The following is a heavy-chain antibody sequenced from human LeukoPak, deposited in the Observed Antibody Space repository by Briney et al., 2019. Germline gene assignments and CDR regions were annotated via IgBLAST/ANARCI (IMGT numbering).Heavy chain of an antibody. D-gene: IGHD1-7*01. CDR2: IWYDASNK. CDR3: VRGVGVSRFNYLDP. J-gene: IGHJ5*02. Sequence: GRALTLSCAASGFTFSSFGMHWVRQAPGKGLEWVAVIWYDASNKYYADSVKGRFTISRDNSKNTLYLQMNSLRDDDTAVYYCVRGVGVSRFNYLDPWGQGTLVIVSS. CDR1: GFTFSSFG. V-gene: IGHV3-33*01.